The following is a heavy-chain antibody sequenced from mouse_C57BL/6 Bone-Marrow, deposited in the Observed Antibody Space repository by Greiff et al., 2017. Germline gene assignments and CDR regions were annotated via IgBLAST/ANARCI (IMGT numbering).Heavy chain of an antibody. CDR3: VREIDYDYGGPFAY. J-gene: IGHJ3*01. CDR1: GFTFNTYA. Sequence: DVHLVESGGGLVQPKGSLKLSCAASGFTFNTYAMHWVRQAPGKGLEWVARIRSKSSNYATYYADSVKDRFTISRDDSQSMLYLQMNNLKTEDTAMYYCVREIDYDYGGPFAYWGQGTLVTVSA. V-gene: IGHV10-3*01. D-gene: IGHD2-4*01. CDR2: IRSKSSNYAT.